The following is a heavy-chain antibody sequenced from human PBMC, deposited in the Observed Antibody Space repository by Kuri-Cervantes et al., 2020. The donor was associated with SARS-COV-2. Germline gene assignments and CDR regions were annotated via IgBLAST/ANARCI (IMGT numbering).Heavy chain of an antibody. CDR3: ARTNSGNYYSPYDY. V-gene: IGHV4-61*02. J-gene: IGHJ4*02. Sequence: LRLSCTVSGGSISSGSYYWSWIRQPAGKGLEWIGSIYHSGSTYYNPSLKSRVTISVDTSKNQFSLMLTSVTAADTAVYYCARTNSGNYYSPYDYWGQGTLVTVSS. D-gene: IGHD3-10*01. CDR1: GGSISSGSYY. CDR2: IYHSGST.